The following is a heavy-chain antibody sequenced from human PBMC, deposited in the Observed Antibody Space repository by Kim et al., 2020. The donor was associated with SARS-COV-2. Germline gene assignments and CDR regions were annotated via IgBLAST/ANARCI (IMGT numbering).Heavy chain of an antibody. CDR1: GGTFSSYA. CDR3: ARDCRLGYCSSGSRRGIIRDAFDI. J-gene: IGHJ3*02. V-gene: IGHV1-69*13. CDR2: IIPIFGTA. Sequence: SVKVSCKASGGTFSSYAISWVRQAPGQGLEWMGGIIPIFGTANYAQKFQGRVTITADESTSTAYMELSSLRSEDTAVYYCARDCRLGYCSSGSRRGIIRDAFDIWGQGTMVTVSS. D-gene: IGHD2-15*01.